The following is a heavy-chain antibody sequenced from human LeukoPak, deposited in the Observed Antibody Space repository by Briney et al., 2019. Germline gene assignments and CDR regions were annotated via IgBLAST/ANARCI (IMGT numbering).Heavy chain of an antibody. CDR1: GGTFSSYA. CDR3: ARDRRSYYGSGSYYGIFDY. J-gene: IGHJ4*02. V-gene: IGHV1-69*05. CDR2: IIPIFGTA. Sequence: SVKVSCKASGGTFSSYAISWVRQAPGQGLEWMGGIIPIFGTANYAQKFQGRVTITTDESTSTAYMELSSLRSEDTAVYYCARDRRSYYGSGSYYGIFDYWGQGTLVTVSS. D-gene: IGHD3-10*01.